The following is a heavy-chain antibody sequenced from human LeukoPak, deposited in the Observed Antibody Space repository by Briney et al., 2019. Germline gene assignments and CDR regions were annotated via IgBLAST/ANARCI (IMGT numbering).Heavy chain of an antibody. Sequence: SETLSLTCTVSGGSISSSSYYWGWICQPPGKGLEWIGSIYYSGSTYYNPSLKGRVTISVDTSKNQFSLKLSSVTAADTAVYYCARDRSGSFLGVDYWGQGTQVTVSS. J-gene: IGHJ4*02. CDR1: GGSISSSSYY. CDR3: ARDRSGSFLGVDY. V-gene: IGHV4-39*07. CDR2: IYYSGST. D-gene: IGHD1-26*01.